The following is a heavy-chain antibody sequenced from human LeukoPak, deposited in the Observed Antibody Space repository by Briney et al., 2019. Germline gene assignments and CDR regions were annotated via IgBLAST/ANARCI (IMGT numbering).Heavy chain of an antibody. D-gene: IGHD2-2*01. V-gene: IGHV3-48*01. CDR3: AANIVVVPAPDY. J-gene: IGHJ4*02. CDR1: GFTFSSYG. CDR2: ISASSGTT. Sequence: PGGSLRLSCAASGFTFSSYGMNWVRQAPGKGLEWLSYISASSGTTFYTDSVKGRFTISRDNAKNSLSLQMNSLRAEDTAVYYCAANIVVVPAPDYWGQGTLVTVSS.